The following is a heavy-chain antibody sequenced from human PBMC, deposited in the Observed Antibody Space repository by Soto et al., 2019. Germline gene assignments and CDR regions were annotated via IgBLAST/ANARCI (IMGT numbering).Heavy chain of an antibody. D-gene: IGHD6-13*01. J-gene: IGHJ5*02. V-gene: IGHV3-33*01. CDR3: AREIAAAGLWFDP. CDR1: GFTFSSYG. CDR2: IWYDGSNK. Sequence: QVQLVESGGGVVQPGRSLRLSCAASGFTFSSYGMHWVRQAPGKGLEWVAVIWYDGSNKYYADSVKGRFTISRDNSKNTLYLQINSLRAEDTAVYYCAREIAAAGLWFDPWGQGTLVTVSS.